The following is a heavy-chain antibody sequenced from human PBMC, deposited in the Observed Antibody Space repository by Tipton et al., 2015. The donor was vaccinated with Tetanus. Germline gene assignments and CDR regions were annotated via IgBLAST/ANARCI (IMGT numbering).Heavy chain of an antibody. V-gene: IGHV4-4*07. CDR2: IYINGRN. Sequence: GLVKPSETLSLTCTVSGDSISSNYWSWIRQPAGKGPEWIGRIYINGRNNYNPSLKSRVTMLIDTSKNQFSLNLRSVTAADTAVYYCVRAPYSSPGKYYFDYWGRGTLVTVSS. CDR1: GDSISSNY. CDR3: VRAPYSSPGKYYFDY. D-gene: IGHD3-22*01. J-gene: IGHJ2*01.